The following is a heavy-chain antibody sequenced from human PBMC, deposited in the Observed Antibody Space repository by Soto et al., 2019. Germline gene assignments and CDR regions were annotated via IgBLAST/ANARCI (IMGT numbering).Heavy chain of an antibody. V-gene: IGHV1-8*01. CDR3: ARAIRYCSSTSCNPLYYFDY. CDR2: MNPNSGNT. CDR1: RYTFTSYD. Sequence: GASVKVSCKASRYTFTSYDINWVRQATGQGLEWLGWMNPNSGNTGYAQKFQGRVTMTRNTSISTAYMELSSLRSEDTAVYYCARAIRYCSSTSCNPLYYFDYWGQGTLVTVSS. J-gene: IGHJ4*02. D-gene: IGHD2-2*01.